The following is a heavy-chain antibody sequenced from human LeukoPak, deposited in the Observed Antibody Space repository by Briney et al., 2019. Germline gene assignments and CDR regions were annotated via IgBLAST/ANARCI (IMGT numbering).Heavy chain of an antibody. Sequence: PGGSLRLSCAASGFTFSRYRVNWVRQAPGKGLVWVSRINSDGSTTRYADSVKGRFTISRDNAKNTMYLQMNSLRAEDTAVYYCARENFYGMDVWGQGTTVTVSS. V-gene: IGHV3-74*01. CDR2: INSDGSTT. CDR3: ARENFYGMDV. J-gene: IGHJ6*02. CDR1: GFTFSRYR.